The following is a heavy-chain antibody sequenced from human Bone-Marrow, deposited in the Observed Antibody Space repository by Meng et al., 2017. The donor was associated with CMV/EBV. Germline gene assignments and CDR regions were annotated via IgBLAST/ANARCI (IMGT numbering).Heavy chain of an antibody. Sequence: GEPVSSGVYYWSWIRQPTGKGMEWIGYIYYSGRTTYNPSLKSRVTISVDTSKNQFSLKLSSVTAADKAVYYCARDSAGLGGKDFDIWGQGTMVTVSS. CDR2: IYYSGRT. CDR1: GEPVSSGVYY. CDR3: ARDSAGLGGKDFDI. D-gene: IGHD6-19*01. J-gene: IGHJ3*02. V-gene: IGHV4-61*08.